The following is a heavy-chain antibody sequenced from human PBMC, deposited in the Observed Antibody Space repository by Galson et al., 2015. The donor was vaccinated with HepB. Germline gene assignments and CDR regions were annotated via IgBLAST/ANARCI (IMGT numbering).Heavy chain of an antibody. CDR3: AREDPHVAVAVLDQ. J-gene: IGHJ4*02. V-gene: IGHV3-23*01. D-gene: IGHD3-10*02. Sequence: NGGSTYYADSVKGRFTISRDNTKNTLFLQLNGVRVEDTAIYYCAREDPHVAVAVLDQWGQGTLVAVSS. CDR2: NGGST.